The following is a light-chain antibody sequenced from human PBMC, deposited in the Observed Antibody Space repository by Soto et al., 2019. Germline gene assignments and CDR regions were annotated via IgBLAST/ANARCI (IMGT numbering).Light chain of an antibody. CDR2: AAS. J-gene: IGKJ2*01. Sequence: DIQITQSPSSVSASVGARVTSTSRASQGITSWLAWYQQKPEKAPKLLIYAASSLKSGAPSRFSRSGSGTDFTLTISSLQPEDFEAYDCPQANSFPYTFGQGTKLEIK. CDR3: PQANSFPYT. CDR1: QGITSW. V-gene: IGKV1-12*01.